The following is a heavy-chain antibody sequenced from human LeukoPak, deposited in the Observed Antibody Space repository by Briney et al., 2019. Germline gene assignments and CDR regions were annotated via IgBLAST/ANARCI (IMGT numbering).Heavy chain of an antibody. D-gene: IGHD2-15*01. Sequence: GGSLRLSCVASGFTFSSYWMTWVRQAPGKGLEWVANIKTDGSQIYYVDSVKGRFTISRDNAKNSLYLQMNSLRAEDTAVYYCARDGLAAATLHWCFDLWGRGTLVTVSS. V-gene: IGHV3-7*01. CDR2: IKTDGSQI. CDR3: ARDGLAAATLHWCFDL. J-gene: IGHJ2*01. CDR1: GFTFSSYW.